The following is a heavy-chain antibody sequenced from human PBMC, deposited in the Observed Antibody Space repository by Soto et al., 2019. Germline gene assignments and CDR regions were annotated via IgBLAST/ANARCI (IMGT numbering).Heavy chain of an antibody. D-gene: IGHD2-21*02. V-gene: IGHV3-30-3*01. Sequence: LRLSCAASGFIFSNYVMHWVRQAPGKGLEWVAVISYDGNSKHYADSVKGRFTISRDNSKSTLYVQMNSLRAEDTAVYYCARSYCGDDCALDHWGQGTLVTVSS. J-gene: IGHJ4*02. CDR1: GFIFSNYV. CDR2: ISYDGNSK. CDR3: ARSYCGDDCALDH.